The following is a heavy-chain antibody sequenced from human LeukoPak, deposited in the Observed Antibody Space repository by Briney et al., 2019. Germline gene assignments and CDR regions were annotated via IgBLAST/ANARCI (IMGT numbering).Heavy chain of an antibody. V-gene: IGHV3-7*05. Sequence: PGGSLRLSCTASGFTFTTYWMTWVRQAPGEGLEWVANIKQDGSEIYYGDSVRGRFTISRDNAKNSLYLQMNSLRAEDTAVYYCARDLMVRGVLISVDYFYGMDVWGQGTTVTVSS. J-gene: IGHJ6*02. CDR1: GFTFTTYW. CDR3: ARDLMVRGVLISVDYFYGMDV. D-gene: IGHD3-10*01. CDR2: IKQDGSEI.